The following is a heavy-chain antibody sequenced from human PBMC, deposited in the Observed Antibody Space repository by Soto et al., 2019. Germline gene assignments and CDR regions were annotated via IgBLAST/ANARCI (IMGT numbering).Heavy chain of an antibody. Sequence: PSETLSLTCAVYGGSFSGYYWSWIRQPPGKGLEWIGEINHSGSTNYNPSIKSRVTISVDTSKNQFSLKLSSVTAADTAVYYCARGVRNNAANYYGMDVWGQGTTVTVSS. D-gene: IGHD6-13*01. CDR1: GGSFSGYY. V-gene: IGHV4-34*01. J-gene: IGHJ6*02. CDR2: INHSGST. CDR3: ARGVRNNAANYYGMDV.